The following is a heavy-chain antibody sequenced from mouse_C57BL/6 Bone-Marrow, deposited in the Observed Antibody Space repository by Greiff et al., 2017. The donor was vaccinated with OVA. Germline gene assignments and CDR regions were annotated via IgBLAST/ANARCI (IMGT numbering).Heavy chain of an antibody. CDR2: INPYNGGT. J-gene: IGHJ3*01. V-gene: IGHV1-26*01. D-gene: IGHD2-3*01. Sequence: EVQLQQSGPELVKPGASVKISCKASGYTFTDYYMNWVKQSHGKSLEWIGDINPYNGGTSYNQKFKGKATLTVDTSSSTAYMQLRSLTSEDSAVYYCTREDDGYPFAYWGQGTLVTVSA. CDR1: GYTFTDYY. CDR3: TREDDGYPFAY.